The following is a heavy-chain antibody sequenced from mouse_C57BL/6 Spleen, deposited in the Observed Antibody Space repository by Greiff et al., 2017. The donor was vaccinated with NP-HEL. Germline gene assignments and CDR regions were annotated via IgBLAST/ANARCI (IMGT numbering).Heavy chain of an antibody. V-gene: IGHV1-69*01. CDR3: ARRGYDPYYYAMDY. D-gene: IGHD2-3*01. CDR1: GYTFTSYW. Sequence: QVQLKQPGAELVMPGASVKLSCKASGYTFTSYWMHWVKQRPGQGLEWIGEIDPSDSYTNYNQKFKGKSTLTVDKSSSTAYMQLSSLTSEDSAVYYCARRGYDPYYYAMDYWGQGTSVTVSS. J-gene: IGHJ4*01. CDR2: IDPSDSYT.